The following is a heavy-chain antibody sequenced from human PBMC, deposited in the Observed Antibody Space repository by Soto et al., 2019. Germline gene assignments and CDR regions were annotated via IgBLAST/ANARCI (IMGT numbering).Heavy chain of an antibody. D-gene: IGHD2-2*01. CDR1: GYTFTSYA. J-gene: IGHJ4*02. V-gene: IGHV1-3*01. Sequence: ASVKVSCKASGYTFTSYAMHWVRQAPGQRLEWMGWINAGNGNTKYSQKFQGRVTITRDTSATTAYMELSSLISEDTAVYYCASDGAATSTGFNYWGQGTLVTVSS. CDR2: INAGNGNT. CDR3: ASDGAATSTGFNY.